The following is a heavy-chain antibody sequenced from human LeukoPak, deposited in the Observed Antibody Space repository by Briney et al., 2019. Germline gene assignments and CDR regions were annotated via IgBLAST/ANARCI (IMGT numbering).Heavy chain of an antibody. Sequence: ASVKVSCKASGYTFTSYYMHWVRQAPGQGLEWMGRINPNSGGTNYAQKFQGRVTMTRDTSISTAYMELSRLRSDDTAVYYCARSRKGSGWYEFHDYWGQGTLVTVSS. CDR2: INPNSGGT. V-gene: IGHV1-2*06. CDR1: GYTFTSYY. J-gene: IGHJ4*02. CDR3: ARSRKGSGWYEFHDY. D-gene: IGHD6-19*01.